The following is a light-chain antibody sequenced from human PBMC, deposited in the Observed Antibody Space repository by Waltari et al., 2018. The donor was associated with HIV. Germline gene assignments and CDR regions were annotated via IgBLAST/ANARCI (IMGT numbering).Light chain of an antibody. CDR1: QDIGNH. Sequence: DIDMTQILSSMSASEGSRVTITCRASQDIGNHLSWYRQKPGRAPELLIYSASNLETGVPSKFSGRGSGTTFIFTINSLQSEDSATYYCQQFSSLPITFGPGTTVDVK. CDR3: QQFSSLPIT. J-gene: IGKJ3*01. CDR2: SAS. V-gene: IGKV1-33*01.